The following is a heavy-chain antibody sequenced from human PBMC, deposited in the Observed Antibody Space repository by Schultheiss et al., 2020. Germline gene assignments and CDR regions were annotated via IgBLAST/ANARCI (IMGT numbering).Heavy chain of an antibody. CDR1: GGSISSGGYY. J-gene: IGHJ4*02. CDR3: ARTNRDGYNGFDY. V-gene: IGHV4-31*03. CDR2: IYYSGST. Sequence: SQTLSLTCTVSGGSISSGGYYWSWIRQHPGKGLEWIGYIYYSGSTYYNPSLKSRVTISVDTSKNQFSLKLSSVTAADTAVYYCARTNRDGYNGFDYWGQGTLVTVSS. D-gene: IGHD5-24*01.